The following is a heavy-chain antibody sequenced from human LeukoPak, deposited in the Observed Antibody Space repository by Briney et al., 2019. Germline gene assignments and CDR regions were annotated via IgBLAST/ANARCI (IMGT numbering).Heavy chain of an antibody. V-gene: IGHV1-2*02. J-gene: IGHJ6*02. CDR2: INPNSGGT. D-gene: IGHD3-3*01. Sequence: ASVKVSCKASGYTFTSYYIHWVRQAPGQGLEWMGWINPNSGGTNYAQKFQGRVTMTRDTSISTAYMELSRLRSDDTAVYYCARDPITIFGVVIPTLDVWGQGTTVTVSS. CDR1: GYTFTSYY. CDR3: ARDPITIFGVVIPTLDV.